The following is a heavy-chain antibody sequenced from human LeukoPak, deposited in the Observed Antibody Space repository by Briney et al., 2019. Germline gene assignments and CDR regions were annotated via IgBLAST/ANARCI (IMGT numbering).Heavy chain of an antibody. Sequence: SETLSLTCTVSGGSISSSSYYWGWIRQPPGKGLEWIGSIYYSGSTYYNPSLKSRVTISVDTSKNQFSLKLSSVTAADTAVHYCARKYCSSTSCYTRAPYYFDYWGQGTLVTVSS. D-gene: IGHD2-2*02. CDR3: ARKYCSSTSCYTRAPYYFDY. V-gene: IGHV4-39*07. CDR2: IYYSGST. CDR1: GGSISSSSYY. J-gene: IGHJ4*02.